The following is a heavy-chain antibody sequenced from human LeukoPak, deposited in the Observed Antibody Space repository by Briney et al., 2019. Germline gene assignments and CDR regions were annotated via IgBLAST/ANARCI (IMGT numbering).Heavy chain of an antibody. Sequence: PGGSLRLSCAASGFTFSNYRMHWVRQGPGKGLVWVSRISPDEINTNYADSVKGRFTISRDNAKNSLYLQMNSLRAEDTALYYCAKDTSGSSWYDWYFDYWGQGTLVTVSS. D-gene: IGHD6-13*01. V-gene: IGHV3-74*01. J-gene: IGHJ4*02. CDR1: GFTFSNYR. CDR3: AKDTSGSSWYDWYFDY. CDR2: ISPDEINT.